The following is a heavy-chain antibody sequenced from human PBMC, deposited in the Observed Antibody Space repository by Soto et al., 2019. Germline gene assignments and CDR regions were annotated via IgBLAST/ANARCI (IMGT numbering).Heavy chain of an antibody. D-gene: IGHD3-22*01. Sequence: SETLSLTCAVYGGSFSGYYWSWIRQPPGKGLEWIGEINHSGSTNYNPSLKSRVTISVDTSKNQFSLKLSSVTAADTAVYYCARVSEGYYYDSSGYLDYWGQGTLVTVSS. CDR3: ARVSEGYYYDSSGYLDY. J-gene: IGHJ4*02. CDR2: INHSGST. CDR1: GGSFSGYY. V-gene: IGHV4-34*01.